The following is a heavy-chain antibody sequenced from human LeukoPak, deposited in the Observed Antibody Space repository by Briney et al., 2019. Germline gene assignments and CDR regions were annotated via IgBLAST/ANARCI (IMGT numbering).Heavy chain of an antibody. CDR1: GVSISNSSFY. J-gene: IGHJ3*01. CDR2: IYYTGST. D-gene: IGHD3-16*02. V-gene: IGHV4-39*01. CDR3: ATHLGKLSFDAFDP. Sequence: PSETLSLTCTVSGVSISNSSFYWGWIRQPPGKGLEWIGSIYYTGSTYYNPSLKSRVAIYEDTSKNQFSLKLSSVTAADTALYYCATHLGKLSFDAFDPWGQGTVVTVSS.